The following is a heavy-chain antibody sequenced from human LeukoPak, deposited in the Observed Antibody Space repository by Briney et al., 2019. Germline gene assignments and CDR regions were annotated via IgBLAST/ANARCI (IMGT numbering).Heavy chain of an antibody. CDR3: ARDRVRAFDI. V-gene: IGHV3-53*01. J-gene: IGHJ3*02. CDR2: IDSGDTT. CDR1: GFTVSSNY. Sequence: GGSLRLSCAASGFTVSSNYMSWVRQAPGKGLQWVSIIDSGDTTYYADSVKGRFTISRDDSKDTLYLQMNSLRAEDTAVYYCARDRVRAFDIWGQGTMVTVSS.